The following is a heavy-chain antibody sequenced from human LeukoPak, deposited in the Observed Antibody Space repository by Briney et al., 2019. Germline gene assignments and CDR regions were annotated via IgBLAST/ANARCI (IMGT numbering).Heavy chain of an antibody. CDR1: GFTLSSYG. V-gene: IGHV3-30*18. CDR3: AKGGRDGYNSLDY. D-gene: IGHD5-24*01. CDR2: ISYDGSKK. Sequence: GGSLRLSCAVSGFTLSSYGMHWVRQAPGKGLEWVAVISYDGSKKDYADSVKGRFTISRDNSKNTLFLQMNSLSAEDTAVYYCAKGGRDGYNSLDYWGQGTLVIVSS. J-gene: IGHJ4*02.